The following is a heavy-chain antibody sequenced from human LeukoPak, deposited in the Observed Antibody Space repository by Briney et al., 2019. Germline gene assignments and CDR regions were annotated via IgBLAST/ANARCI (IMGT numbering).Heavy chain of an antibody. Sequence: GGSLRLSCAPSGFTFSSYWMSWVRETPEKGLEFVANINRAGRVRNYVDSVKGGFTISRDNAENSMHLQMNSLRADDTAVYYCARDPGSSAFDSWGQGTLVTVSS. CDR1: GFTFSSYW. CDR3: ARDPGSSAFDS. D-gene: IGHD5/OR15-5a*01. V-gene: IGHV3-7*01. J-gene: IGHJ4*02. CDR2: INRAGRVR.